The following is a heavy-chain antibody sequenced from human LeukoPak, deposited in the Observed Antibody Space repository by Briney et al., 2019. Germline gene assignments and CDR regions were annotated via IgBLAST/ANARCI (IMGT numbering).Heavy chain of an antibody. Sequence: GGSLRLSCAASGFTFSSYSMNWVRQAPGKGLEWVSYISSSGSTIYYPDSVKGRFTISRDNAENSLYLQMNSLRAEDTAVYYCARRGNDVDYWGQGTLVTVSS. CDR1: GFTFSSYS. J-gene: IGHJ4*02. CDR2: ISSSGSTI. D-gene: IGHD3-16*01. CDR3: ARRGNDVDY. V-gene: IGHV3-48*01.